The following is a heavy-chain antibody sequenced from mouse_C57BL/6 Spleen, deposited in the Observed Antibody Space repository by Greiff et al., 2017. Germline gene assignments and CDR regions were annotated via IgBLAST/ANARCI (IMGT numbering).Heavy chain of an antibody. CDR3: ARTGSSGSWFAY. CDR1: GYTFTSYT. D-gene: IGHD3-2*02. V-gene: IGHV1-4*01. CDR2: INPSSGYT. J-gene: IGHJ3*01. Sequence: QVQLQQSGAELARPGASVKMSCKASGYTFTSYTMHWVKQRPGQGLEWIGYINPSSGYTKYNQKFKAKATLTADKSSSTAYMQLISLTSEDSAVYYCARTGSSGSWFAYWGQGTLVTVSA.